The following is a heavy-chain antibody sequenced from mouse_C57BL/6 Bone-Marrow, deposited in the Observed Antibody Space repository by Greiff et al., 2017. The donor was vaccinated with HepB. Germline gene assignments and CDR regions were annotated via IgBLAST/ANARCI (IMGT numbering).Heavy chain of an antibody. CDR3: ARDNWDWWYFDV. CDR2: ISSGSSTI. Sequence: DVHLVESGGGLVKPGGSLKLSCAASGFTFSDYGMHWVRQAPEKGLEWVAYISSGSSTIYYADTVKGRFTISRDNAKNTLFLQMTSLRSEDTAMYYCARDNWDWWYFDVWGTGTTVTVSS. J-gene: IGHJ1*03. D-gene: IGHD4-1*02. CDR1: GFTFSDYG. V-gene: IGHV5-17*01.